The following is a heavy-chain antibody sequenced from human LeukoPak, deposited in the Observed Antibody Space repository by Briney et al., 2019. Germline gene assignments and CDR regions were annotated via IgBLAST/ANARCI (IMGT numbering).Heavy chain of an antibody. CDR2: IDPGGSTI. D-gene: IGHD3-10*01. J-gene: IGHJ4*02. CDR1: GFTFSTYW. Sequence: GGSLRLSCAASGFTFSTYWMHWVRQGPGKGPLWVARIDPGGSTITYADSVKGRFTISRDNAKNTLYLQMNSPRAEDTAVYYCARDSGGGSYSGYWGQGTLVTVSS. CDR3: ARDSGGGSYSGY. V-gene: IGHV3-74*01.